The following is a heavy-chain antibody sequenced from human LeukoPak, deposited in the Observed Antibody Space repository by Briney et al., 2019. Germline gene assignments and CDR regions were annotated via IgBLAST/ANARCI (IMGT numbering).Heavy chain of an antibody. D-gene: IGHD4-23*01. V-gene: IGHV3-48*01. CDR3: ARDPVGNLYFDY. Sequence: GGSLRLSCAASGFTFSSYSMNWVRQAPGKGLEWVSYINTGSDTIYYADAVKGRFTISGDNAKNSLYLQMNSLRAEDTAVYYCARDPVGNLYFDYWGQGTLVTVSS. CDR2: INTGSDTI. J-gene: IGHJ4*02. CDR1: GFTFSSYS.